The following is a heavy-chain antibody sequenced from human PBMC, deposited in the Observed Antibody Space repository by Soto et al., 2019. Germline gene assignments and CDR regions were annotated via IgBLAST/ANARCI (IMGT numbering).Heavy chain of an antibody. Sequence: QIHLVQSGAEVKKPGSSVKISCKASGGTFSNYSISCVRQAPGQGLEWMGGITTIFDTTNYAQKFQGRLTINADTSTSTAYMELSGRKSDDTAIYYWARYPNSLNKWVDPWGQGTMVTVS. CDR2: ITTIFDTT. CDR1: GGTFSNYS. CDR3: ARYPNSLNKWVDP. V-gene: IGHV1-69*06. D-gene: IGHD3-9*01. J-gene: IGHJ5*02.